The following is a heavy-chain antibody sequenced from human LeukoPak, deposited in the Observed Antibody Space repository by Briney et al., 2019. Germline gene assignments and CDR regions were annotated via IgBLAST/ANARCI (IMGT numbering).Heavy chain of an antibody. V-gene: IGHV3-23*01. Sequence: GGSLRLSCAASGFTFSSYAMTWVRQAPGKGLEWVSSISESGGSTFYADSVKGRFTISRDNAKNSLYLQMNSLRAEDTAVYYCARDDGYYGSGSFDAFDIWGQGTMVTVSS. J-gene: IGHJ3*02. CDR1: GFTFSSYA. D-gene: IGHD3-10*01. CDR3: ARDDGYYGSGSFDAFDI. CDR2: ISESGGST.